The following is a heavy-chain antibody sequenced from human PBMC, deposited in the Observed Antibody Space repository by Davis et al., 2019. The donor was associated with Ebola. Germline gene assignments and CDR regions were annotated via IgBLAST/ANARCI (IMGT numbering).Heavy chain of an antibody. V-gene: IGHV4-61*03. D-gene: IGHD2-2*01. CDR3: ARGPYSCTSTSCSRGFDY. Sequence: PSDTLSLTCTGSGGSISSSRHYWGWIRQPPGKGLEWIGLIYYSGSSNYNPSLTSRVTLSIDTSKNHFSLRLSSCTAADTAVYYCARGPYSCTSTSCSRGFDYWGQGTLITVSS. CDR1: GGSISSSRHY. CDR2: IYYSGSS. J-gene: IGHJ4*02.